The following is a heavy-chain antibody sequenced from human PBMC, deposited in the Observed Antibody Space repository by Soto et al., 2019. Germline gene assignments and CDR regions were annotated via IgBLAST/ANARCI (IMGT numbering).Heavy chain of an antibody. V-gene: IGHV4-30-2*01. D-gene: IGHD1-26*01. CDR1: GGSSSIKKYS. J-gene: IGHJ4*01. CDR3: ARERAHSGAEYYLEY. Sequence: VSGTCVDSGGSSSIKKYSWSWIRQPPGKGLEWIGYIYHSGSTYYNPSLKSRVTISVDRSKNQFSLKLRSVTAADTAIYYCARERAHSGAEYYLEY. CDR2: IYHSGST.